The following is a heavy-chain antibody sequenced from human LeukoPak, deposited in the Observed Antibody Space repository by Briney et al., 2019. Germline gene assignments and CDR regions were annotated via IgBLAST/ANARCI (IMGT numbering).Heavy chain of an antibody. CDR3: ARGRSSGHDY. V-gene: IGHV1-8*03. Sequence: SVTVSCKASGSTFNSYDINWVRPATGQGLEWMGWMNPNSGNTGYAQKFQGRVTITRNTSISTAYMELSSLRSEDTAVYYCARGRSSGHDYWGQGTLVTVSS. CDR2: MNPNSGNT. D-gene: IGHD3-22*01. J-gene: IGHJ4*02. CDR1: GSTFNSYD.